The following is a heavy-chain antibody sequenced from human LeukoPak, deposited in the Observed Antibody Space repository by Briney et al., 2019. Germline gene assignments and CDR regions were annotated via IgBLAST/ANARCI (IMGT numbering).Heavy chain of an antibody. J-gene: IGHJ4*02. D-gene: IGHD2/OR15-2a*01. V-gene: IGHV3-20*04. CDR1: GVTLDDYG. Sequence: PGGSLRLSCAASGVTLDDYGMIWVRQAPGKGLEWVSRINWNGGDTRYADSVKGRFTISRDNAKNSLYQQMNSLRGEDTAFYYCARGGIWYPDYWGQGTLVTVSS. CDR3: ARGGIWYPDY. CDR2: INWNGGDT.